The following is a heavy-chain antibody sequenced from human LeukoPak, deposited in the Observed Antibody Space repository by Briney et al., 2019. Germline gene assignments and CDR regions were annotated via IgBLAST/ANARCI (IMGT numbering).Heavy chain of an antibody. CDR2: ISSKRYGGAT. J-gene: IGHJ6*03. CDR3: SRDNLYCNSASCTDYYYYYMGV. Sequence: PGGSLRLSCAGAGFTFGDYAVSWVRQAPGKGLEWVGFISSKRYGGATGYATSVKGRFTISRDDSKSIAYLQVNSLETEDTAVYYCSRDNLYCNSASCTDYYYYYMGVWGKGTTVTVSS. CDR1: GFTFGDYA. D-gene: IGHD2/OR15-2a*01. V-gene: IGHV3-49*04.